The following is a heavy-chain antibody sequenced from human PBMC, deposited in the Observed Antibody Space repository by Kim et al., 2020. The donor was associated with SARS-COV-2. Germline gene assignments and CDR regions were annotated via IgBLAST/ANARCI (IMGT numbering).Heavy chain of an antibody. Sequence: SETLSLTCTVSGYSISSGYYWGWIRQPPGKGLEWIGSIYHSGSTYYNPSLKSRVTISVDTSKNQFSLKLSSVTAADTAVYYCARDPVTTRGPFDPWGQGTLVTVSS. V-gene: IGHV4-38-2*02. CDR3: ARDPVTTRGPFDP. D-gene: IGHD5-18*01. CDR1: GYSISSGYY. J-gene: IGHJ5*02. CDR2: IYHSGST.